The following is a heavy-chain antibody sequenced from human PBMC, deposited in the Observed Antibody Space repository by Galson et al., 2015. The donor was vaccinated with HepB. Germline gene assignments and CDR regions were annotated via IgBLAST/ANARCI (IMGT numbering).Heavy chain of an antibody. J-gene: IGHJ3*02. D-gene: IGHD2/OR15-2a*01. CDR2: IKHDGSDK. CDR3: ARDSTTCRGCAFDI. V-gene: IGHV3-7*03. Sequence: SLRLSCAASGFSFSHYYMSWVRQPPGKGLEWVANIKHDGSDKSYVDSVKGRFTISRDNAKSSLFLQMSSLRAEDTAVYFCARDSTTCRGCAFDIWGQGTMVTVSS. CDR1: GFSFSHYY.